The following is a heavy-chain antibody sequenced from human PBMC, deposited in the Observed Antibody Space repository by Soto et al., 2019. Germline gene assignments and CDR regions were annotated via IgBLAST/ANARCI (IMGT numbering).Heavy chain of an antibody. D-gene: IGHD2-2*01. V-gene: IGHV1-18*01. CDR2: ISAYNGNT. J-gene: IGHJ5*02. Sequence: ASVKVSCKASGYTFTSYGISWVRQAPGQGLEWMGWISAYNGNTNYAQKLQGRVTMTTDTSTSTAYMELRSLRSDDTAVYYCARDPREVVPAAMSWFDPWGQGTLVTVSS. CDR1: GYTFTSYG. CDR3: ARDPREVVPAAMSWFDP.